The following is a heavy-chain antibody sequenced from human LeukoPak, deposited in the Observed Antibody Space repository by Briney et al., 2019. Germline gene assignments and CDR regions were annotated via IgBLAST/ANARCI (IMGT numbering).Heavy chain of an antibody. Sequence: EASVKVSCKASGGTFSSYAISWVRQAPGQGLEWMGGIIPIFGTANYAQKFQGRVTMTEDTSTDTAYMELSSLRSEDTAVYYCATVHYCSSTSCPNPYYYYMDVWGKGTTVTVSS. D-gene: IGHD2-2*01. J-gene: IGHJ6*03. CDR2: IIPIFGTA. V-gene: IGHV1-69*06. CDR1: GGTFSSYA. CDR3: ATVHYCSSTSCPNPYYYYMDV.